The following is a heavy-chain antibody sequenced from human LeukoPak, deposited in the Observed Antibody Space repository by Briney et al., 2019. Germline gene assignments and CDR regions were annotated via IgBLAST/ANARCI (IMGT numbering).Heavy chain of an antibody. CDR2: ISGSGGST. CDR3: ARHRGPSLHSSGYFDY. D-gene: IGHD3-22*01. J-gene: IGHJ4*02. V-gene: IGHV3-23*01. Sequence: PGGSLRLSCAASGFTFSNYAMSWVRQAPGKGLEWVSAISGSGGSTYYADSVKGRFTISRDNSKTTLYLQMNSLRTEDTAVYYCARHRGPSLHSSGYFDYWGQGTLVTVSS. CDR1: GFTFSNYA.